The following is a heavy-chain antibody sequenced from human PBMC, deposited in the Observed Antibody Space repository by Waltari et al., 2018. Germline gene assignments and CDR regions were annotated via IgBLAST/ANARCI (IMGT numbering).Heavy chain of an antibody. V-gene: IGHV4-61*02. CDR3: AAWAAVYAFDI. CDR2: IYTSGST. Sequence: QVQLQESGPGLVKPSQTLSLTCTVSGGSISSGSYYWSWIRQPAGKGLEWIGRIYTSGSTNSNPSLKSRGTISVDTSKNQFSLKLSSVTAADTAVYYCAAWAAVYAFDIWGQGTMVTVSS. CDR1: GGSISSGSYY. J-gene: IGHJ3*02. D-gene: IGHD6-13*01.